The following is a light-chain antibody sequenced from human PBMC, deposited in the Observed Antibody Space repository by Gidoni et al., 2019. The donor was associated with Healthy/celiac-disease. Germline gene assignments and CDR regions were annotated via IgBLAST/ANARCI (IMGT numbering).Light chain of an antibody. Sequence: DFQMTQSPSSVSASVGDRVTVTCRTGQGISSWVDWYQQKPGKAPKLLIYAASSLQSGVPSRFSGSGSGTDFTLTISSLQPEDFATYYCQQANSFPYTFGQGTKLEIK. CDR3: QQANSFPYT. CDR1: QGISSW. CDR2: AAS. V-gene: IGKV1D-12*01. J-gene: IGKJ2*01.